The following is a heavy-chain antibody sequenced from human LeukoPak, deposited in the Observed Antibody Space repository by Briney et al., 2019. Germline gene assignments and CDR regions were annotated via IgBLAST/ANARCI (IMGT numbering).Heavy chain of an antibody. CDR1: GFTFSSYG. CDR2: IRYDGSNK. D-gene: IGHD2-2*01. V-gene: IGHV3-30*02. J-gene: IGHJ6*03. Sequence: AGGSLRLSCAASGFTFSSYGMHWVRQAPGEGLEWVAFIRYDGSNKYYADSVKGRFTISRDNSKNTLYLQMNSLRAEDTAVYYCAKDRHDCSSTSCYRNYYYYYMDVWGKGTTVTVSS. CDR3: AKDRHDCSSTSCYRNYYYYYMDV.